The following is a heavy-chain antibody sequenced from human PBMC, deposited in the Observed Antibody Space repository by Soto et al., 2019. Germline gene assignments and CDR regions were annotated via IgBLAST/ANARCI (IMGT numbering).Heavy chain of an antibody. CDR3: ARGPDSSGYYYDVAYGDY. V-gene: IGHV4-59*02. J-gene: IGHJ4*02. CDR2: IYYSGST. CDR1: GGSVSSYY. Sequence: PSETLSITCTVSGGSVSSYYWSWLRQPPGKGLEWIGYIYYSGSTNYNPSLKSRVTISVDTSKNQFSLKLSSVTAADTAVYYCARGPDSSGYYYDVAYGDYWGQGTLVSVS. D-gene: IGHD3-22*01.